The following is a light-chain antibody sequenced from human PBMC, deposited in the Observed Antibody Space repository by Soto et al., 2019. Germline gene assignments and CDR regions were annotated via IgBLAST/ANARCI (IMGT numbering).Light chain of an antibody. Sequence: EIVLQQSPGTLSLSPGDRAALSCRARQSFSTRSLAWSQQKPGQANRLLISGASSRAADIPDRFSGSGSGTDFTLTINRLEPEEFAVYYCKQYDSSPRTVGKGTKVDIK. V-gene: IGKV3-20*01. CDR1: QSFSTRS. J-gene: IGKJ1*01. CDR2: GAS. CDR3: KQYDSSPRT.